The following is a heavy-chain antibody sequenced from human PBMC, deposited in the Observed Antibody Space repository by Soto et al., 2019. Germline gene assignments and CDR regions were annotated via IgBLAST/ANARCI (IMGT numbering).Heavy chain of an antibody. CDR3: AKDRRTVTNWFDP. D-gene: IGHD4-4*01. Sequence: GGSLRLSCAASGFTFSSYAMSWVRQAPGKGLEWVSAISGSGGSTYYTDSVKGRFTISRDNAKNTLYLQMSSLRAEDTAVYYCAKDRRTVTNWFDPWGQGTLVTVSS. J-gene: IGHJ5*02. CDR1: GFTFSSYA. V-gene: IGHV3-23*01. CDR2: ISGSGGST.